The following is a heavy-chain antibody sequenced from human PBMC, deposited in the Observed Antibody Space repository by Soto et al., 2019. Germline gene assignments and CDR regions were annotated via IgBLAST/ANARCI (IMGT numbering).Heavy chain of an antibody. V-gene: IGHV1-69*13. CDR2: IIPIFGTA. J-gene: IGHJ4*02. D-gene: IGHD3-22*01. CDR3: ARGQSDYYDSSGYLYYFDY. Sequence: GASVKVSCKASGGTFSSYAISWVRQAPGQGLEWMGGIIPIFGTANYAQKFQGRVTITADESTSTAYMELSSLGSEDTAVYYCARGQSDYYDSSGYLYYFDYWGQGTLVTVSS. CDR1: GGTFSSYA.